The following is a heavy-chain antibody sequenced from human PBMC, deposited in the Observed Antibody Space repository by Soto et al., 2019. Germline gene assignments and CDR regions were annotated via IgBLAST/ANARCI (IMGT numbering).Heavy chain of an antibody. Sequence: EVQLVESGGGLVQPGGSLRLSCAASGFTFSSYSMNWVRQAPGKGLEWVSYISSSSSTIYYADSVKGRFTISRDNAKNPLDVQMNGLIAEDTAVYYCARDRYDYIWGSYRPRDYWGQGTLVTVSS. V-gene: IGHV3-48*01. CDR3: ARDRYDYIWGSYRPRDY. D-gene: IGHD3-16*02. CDR1: GFTFSSYS. J-gene: IGHJ4*02. CDR2: ISSSSSTI.